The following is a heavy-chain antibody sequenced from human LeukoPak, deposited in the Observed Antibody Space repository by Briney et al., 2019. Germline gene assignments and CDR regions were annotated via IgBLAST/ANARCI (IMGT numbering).Heavy chain of an antibody. CDR1: GFTFSSYG. D-gene: IGHD3-9*01. CDR2: ISGSGGST. Sequence: GGSLRLSCAASGFTFSSYGMHWVRQAPGKGLEWVSAISGSGGSTYYADSGKGRFTISRDNSKNTLYLQMNSLRAEDTAVYYCAKYSDILTGYGYWGQGTLVTVSS. J-gene: IGHJ4*02. V-gene: IGHV3-23*01. CDR3: AKYSDILTGYGY.